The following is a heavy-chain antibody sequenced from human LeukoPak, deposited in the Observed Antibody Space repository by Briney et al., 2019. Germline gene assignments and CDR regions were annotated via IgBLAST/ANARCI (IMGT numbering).Heavy chain of an antibody. V-gene: IGHV1-18*01. CDR1: GYTFTSYG. CDR3: AKDRCTSTSSPNWFDP. J-gene: IGHJ5*02. CDR2: ISAYNGNT. D-gene: IGHD2-2*01. Sequence: ASVKVSCKASGYTFTSYGISWVRQAPGQGLEWMGWISAYNGNTNYAQKLQGRVTMTTDTSTSTAYMELRSLRSDDTAVYYCAKDRCTSTSSPNWFDPWGQGTLVTVSS.